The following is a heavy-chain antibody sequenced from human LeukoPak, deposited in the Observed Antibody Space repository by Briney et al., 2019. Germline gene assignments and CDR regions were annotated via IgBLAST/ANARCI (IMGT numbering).Heavy chain of an antibody. J-gene: IGHJ4*02. D-gene: IGHD3-9*01. V-gene: IGHV4-34*01. CDR1: GGSFSGYY. CDR2: INHSGST. CDR3: ARDDTLYYFDY. Sequence: SETLSLTCAVYGGSFSGYYWSWIRQPPGKGLEWIGEINHSGSTNYNPSLKSRVTISVDTSKNQFSLKLSSVTAADTAVYYCARDDTLYYFDYWGQGTPVTVSS.